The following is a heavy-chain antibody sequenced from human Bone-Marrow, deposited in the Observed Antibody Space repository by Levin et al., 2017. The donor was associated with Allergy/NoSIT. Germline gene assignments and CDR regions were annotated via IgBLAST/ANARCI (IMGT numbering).Heavy chain of an antibody. V-gene: IGHV3-33*01. Sequence: GESLKISCEVSGFPFNKYGMHWVRLAPGKGLEWVAFIWYDGSETYYADSVKGRFTISRDDSRNTLYLQLNSLRIDDTAIYYCARGPYAHILTGFFYWGQGTLVTVSA. CDR1: GFPFNKYG. CDR2: IWYDGSET. D-gene: IGHD3-9*01. J-gene: IGHJ4*02. CDR3: ARGPYAHILTGFFY.